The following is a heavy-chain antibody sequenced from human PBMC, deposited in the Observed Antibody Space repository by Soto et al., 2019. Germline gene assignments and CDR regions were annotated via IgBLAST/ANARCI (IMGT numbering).Heavy chain of an antibody. J-gene: IGHJ6*02. CDR3: ARVYGFKHLASSSYDMDV. CDR1: GFTFNSYA. D-gene: IGHD2-8*01. V-gene: IGHV3-30-3*01. Sequence: GQLIESGGGVVQPGGSLTLSCAASGFTFNSYAMHWVRQAPGTGLEWEAALSYEGDKKYYADAVKGRFTISRDNFKNTLYLQMSSLRAEDTAVYSCARVYGFKHLASSSYDMDVWGQGTTGTVSS. CDR2: LSYEGDKK.